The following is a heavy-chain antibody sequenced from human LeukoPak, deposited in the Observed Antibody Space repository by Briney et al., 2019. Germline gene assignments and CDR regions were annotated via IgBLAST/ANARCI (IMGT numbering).Heavy chain of an antibody. Sequence: ASVKISCKASGYTFTSYDINWVRQATGQGLEWMGWMNPNSGNTGYAQKFQGRVTMTRNTSISTAYMELSSLRSEDTAVYYCARAANYDILTGYYKADFDYWGQGTLVTVSS. CDR1: GYTFTSYD. J-gene: IGHJ4*02. CDR3: ARAANYDILTGYYKADFDY. D-gene: IGHD3-9*01. V-gene: IGHV1-8*01. CDR2: MNPNSGNT.